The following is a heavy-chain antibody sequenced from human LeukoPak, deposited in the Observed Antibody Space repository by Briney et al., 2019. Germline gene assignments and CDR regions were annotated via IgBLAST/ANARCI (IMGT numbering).Heavy chain of an antibody. CDR2: IKQDGSEK. J-gene: IGHJ5*02. V-gene: IGHV3-7*01. D-gene: IGHD2/OR15-2a*01. CDR3: AEGTTA. CDR1: GFTLTNHW. Sequence: GGSLRLSCAACGFTLTNHWMRGVRQAGGKGIEWVANIKQDGSEKLYVDSVKGRFTISRDNAKNSLYLQINSLRAEDTAVYYCAEGTTAWGQGTLVTVSS.